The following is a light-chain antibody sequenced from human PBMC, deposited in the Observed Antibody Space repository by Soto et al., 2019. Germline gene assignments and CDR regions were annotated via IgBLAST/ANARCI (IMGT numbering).Light chain of an antibody. V-gene: IGLV2-23*02. CDR3: CSYASSSTYV. Sequence: QSVLTQPASVSGSPGQSITISCTGTSRDVGSYNLVSWYQQHPGKAPKLMIYEVSKRPSGVSNRFSGSKSGNTASLTISGLQAEDEADYYCCSYASSSTYVFGTGPKVTVL. J-gene: IGLJ1*01. CDR2: EVS. CDR1: SRDVGSYNL.